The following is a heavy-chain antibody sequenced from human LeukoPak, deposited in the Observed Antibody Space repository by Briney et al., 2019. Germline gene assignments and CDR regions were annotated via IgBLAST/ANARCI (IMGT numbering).Heavy chain of an antibody. V-gene: IGHV3-23*01. J-gene: IGHJ4*02. D-gene: IGHD6-19*01. CDR3: AKGSSGWYDVEDY. CDR1: GFTFSSYA. Sequence: GGSLRLSCAASGFTFSSYAMSWVRQAPGKGLEWVSAISSSGGSTYYADSVKGRFTISRDNSKNTLYLQMNSLRAEDTAVYYCAKGSSGWYDVEDYWGQGTLVTVSS. CDR2: ISSSGGST.